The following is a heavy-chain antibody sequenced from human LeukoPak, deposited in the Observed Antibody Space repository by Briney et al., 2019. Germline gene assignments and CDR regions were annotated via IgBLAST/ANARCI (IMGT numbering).Heavy chain of an antibody. CDR2: IYSDNST. CDR3: ARGLMVRVIDY. CDR1: GFTVSSNY. Sequence: GGSLRLSCEATGFTVSSNYMNWVRQAPGKGLEWVSIIYSDNSTYYADSVKGRFTISRDNAKNSLYLQMNSLRAEDTAVYYCARGLMVRVIDYWGQGTLVTVSS. J-gene: IGHJ4*02. V-gene: IGHV3-66*01. D-gene: IGHD3-10*01.